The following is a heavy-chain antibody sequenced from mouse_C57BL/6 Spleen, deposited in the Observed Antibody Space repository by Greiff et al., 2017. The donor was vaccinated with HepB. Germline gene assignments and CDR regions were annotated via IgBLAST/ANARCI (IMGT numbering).Heavy chain of an antibody. J-gene: IGHJ4*01. V-gene: IGHV1-26*01. CDR1: GYTFTDYY. CDR3: ARCGYGSSPWGYAMDY. Sequence: EVQLQQSGPELVKPGASVKISCKASGYTFTDYYMNWVKQSHGKSLEWIGDINPNNGGTSYNQKFKGKATLTVDKSSSTAYMELRSLTSEDSAVYYCARCGYGSSPWGYAMDYWGQGTSVTVSS. D-gene: IGHD1-1*01. CDR2: INPNNGGT.